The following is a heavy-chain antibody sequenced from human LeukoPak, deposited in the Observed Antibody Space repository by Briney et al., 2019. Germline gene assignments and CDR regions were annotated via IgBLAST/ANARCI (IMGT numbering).Heavy chain of an antibody. CDR3: ARARLVFFDY. CDR2: IKQDGSEK. Sequence: GGSLRLSCAASGFTLSSYWMSWVRQAPGKGLEWVANIKQDGSEKYYVDSVKGRFTISRDNAKNSLYLQMNSLRAEDTAVYYCARARLVFFDYWGQGTLVTVSS. V-gene: IGHV3-7*01. D-gene: IGHD6-6*01. J-gene: IGHJ4*02. CDR1: GFTLSSYW.